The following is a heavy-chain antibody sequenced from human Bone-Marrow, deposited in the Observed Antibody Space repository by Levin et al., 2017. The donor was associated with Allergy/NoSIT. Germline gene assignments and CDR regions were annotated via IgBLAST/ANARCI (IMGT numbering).Heavy chain of an antibody. J-gene: IGHJ4*02. CDR3: AREAGPYYDTSGYYFAY. Sequence: KGLEWVAFIRFDGSNKYYADSVKARFTISRDNSKNTLYLQMNSLRAEDTAVYHCAREAGPYYDTSGYYFAYWGQGTLVTVSS. D-gene: IGHD3-22*01. V-gene: IGHV3-30*02. CDR2: IRFDGSNK.